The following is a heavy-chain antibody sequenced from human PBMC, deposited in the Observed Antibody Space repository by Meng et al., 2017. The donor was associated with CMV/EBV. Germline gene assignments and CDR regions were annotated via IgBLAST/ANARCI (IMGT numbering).Heavy chain of an antibody. Sequence: LVESGGGLVQPGGSLRLSCAAPGLPISNYWMSWVRQAPGKGLEWVANIKNDGSERYYVDSVKGRFSISRDNADNSLYLQMNNLRAEDTAVYYCRLGHYSQDWGQGTLVTVSS. CDR3: RLGHYSQD. CDR2: IKNDGSER. J-gene: IGHJ4*02. V-gene: IGHV3-7*02. CDR1: GLPISNYW. D-gene: IGHD4-17*01.